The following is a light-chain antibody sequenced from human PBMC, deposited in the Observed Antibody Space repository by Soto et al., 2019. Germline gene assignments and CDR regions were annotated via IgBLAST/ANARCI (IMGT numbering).Light chain of an antibody. CDR1: QGIGVY. V-gene: IGKV1-27*01. CDR2: AAS. J-gene: IGKJ4*01. CDR3: QKYNSAPLT. Sequence: DIQMTKSPSSVSASLGDRVTITCRPSQGIGVYLAWFQQKPGNVPKLLIYAASTLQSGVPSRFSGSGSGTDFTLTISSLQPEDVATYYCQKYNSAPLTFGGGTKVEIK.